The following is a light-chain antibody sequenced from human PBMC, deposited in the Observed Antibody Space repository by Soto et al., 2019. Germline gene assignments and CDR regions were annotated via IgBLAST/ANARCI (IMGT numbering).Light chain of an antibody. CDR2: DVN. V-gene: IGLV2-11*01. J-gene: IGLJ3*02. CDR3: CSYAGSYNWV. CDR1: SSDVGGYKY. Sequence: QSVLTQPRSVSGSPGQSVTISCTGTSSDVGGYKYVSWYQQHPGKAPQLMIYDVNKRPSGVPDRFSGSKSGNTASLTISGLQAEDEADYYCCSYAGSYNWVFGGGTKVTVL.